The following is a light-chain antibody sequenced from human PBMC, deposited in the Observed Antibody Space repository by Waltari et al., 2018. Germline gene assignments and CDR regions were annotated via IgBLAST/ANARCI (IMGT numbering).Light chain of an antibody. CDR3: QQYYSTPYT. Sequence: DIVMTQSPASLAVSLGERATTTCKSRQSVLYSSNNKNYLAWHQQKPGQPPKLLLYWASTRESGVPDRFSGSGSGTDFTLTISTLQAEDVAIYYCQQYYSTPYTFGQGTKLEIK. J-gene: IGKJ2*01. CDR1: QSVLYSSNNKNY. V-gene: IGKV4-1*01. CDR2: WAS.